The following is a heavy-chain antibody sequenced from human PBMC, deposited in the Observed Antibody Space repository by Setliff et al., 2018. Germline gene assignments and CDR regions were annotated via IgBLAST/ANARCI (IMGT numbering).Heavy chain of an antibody. Sequence: PGGSLRLSCAASGFTFSSYSMNWVRQAPGKGLEWVSSISSSSSYIYYADSVKGRFTISRDNAKNSLYLQMNSLRAEDTAVYYCARASSVAGLTTDYWGQGTLVTVSS. CDR2: ISSSSSYI. CDR1: GFTFSSYS. J-gene: IGHJ4*02. V-gene: IGHV3-21*01. CDR3: ARASSVAGLTTDY. D-gene: IGHD6-19*01.